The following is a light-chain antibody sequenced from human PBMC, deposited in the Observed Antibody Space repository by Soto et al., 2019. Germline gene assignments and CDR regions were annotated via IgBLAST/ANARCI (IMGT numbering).Light chain of an antibody. J-gene: IGKJ5*01. CDR1: QSVSSN. Sequence: EIVMTQSPVTPSVSPGERATLSCRASQSVSSNLAWYQQKPGQAPRLLISDASTRATGIPARFSGSGSGTEFTLTVSSLQSEDFAVYYCQQYIKWPITFGQGTRLEIK. V-gene: IGKV3-15*01. CDR2: DAS. CDR3: QQYIKWPIT.